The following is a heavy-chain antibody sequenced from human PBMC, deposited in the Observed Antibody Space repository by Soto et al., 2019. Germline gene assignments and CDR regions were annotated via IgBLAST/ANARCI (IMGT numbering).Heavy chain of an antibody. J-gene: IGHJ6*02. D-gene: IGHD1-26*01. V-gene: IGHV1-69*01. CDR2: SIPIFGTA. Sequence: QVQLVQSGAEVKKPGSSVKVSCKASGGTFSSYAISWVRQAPGQGLEWMGGSIPIFGTANYAQKFQGRVTITADESTSTAYMELSSLRSEDTAVYYCARGKVVPNSGSYYHYYYYGMDVWGQGTTVTVSS. CDR3: ARGKVVPNSGSYYHYYYYGMDV. CDR1: GGTFSSYA.